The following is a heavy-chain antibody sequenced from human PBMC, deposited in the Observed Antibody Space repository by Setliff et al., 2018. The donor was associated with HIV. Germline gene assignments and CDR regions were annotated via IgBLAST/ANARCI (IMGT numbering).Heavy chain of an antibody. CDR3: ARVGHSSSYHYYGMDV. D-gene: IGHD6-13*01. J-gene: IGHJ6*02. CDR2: IIPMYNIP. V-gene: IGHV1-69*05. Sequence: SVKVSCKTSGGTLSNYVITWVRQAPGQGLEWMGMIIPMYNIPAYAQKFQGRVTITTDGSRSTAYMELSSLSSEDTAVFYCARVGHSSSYHYYGMDVWGQGTTVTVSS. CDR1: GGTLSNYV.